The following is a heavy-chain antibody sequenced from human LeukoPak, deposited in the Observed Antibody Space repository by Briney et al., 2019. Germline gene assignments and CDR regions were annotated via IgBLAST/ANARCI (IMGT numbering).Heavy chain of an antibody. CDR1: GFTLGNAW. V-gene: IGHV3-15*01. CDR2: IRSKGDGETT. CDR3: ATASPPHDY. Sequence: PGGSLRLSCAASGFTLGNAWMTWVRQAPGKGLEWVGSIRSKGDGETTDNAAPVKDSITISRDDSNNTLYLQMNSLKTADTAVYYYATASPPHDYWGQGILVTAS. J-gene: IGHJ4*02.